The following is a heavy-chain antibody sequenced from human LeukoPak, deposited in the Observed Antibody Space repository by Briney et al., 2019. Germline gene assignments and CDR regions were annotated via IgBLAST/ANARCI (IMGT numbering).Heavy chain of an antibody. CDR1: GFTFSDAN. D-gene: IGHD3-10*01. V-gene: IGHV3-69-1*01. J-gene: IGHJ4*02. Sequence: GGSLRLSCAASGFTFSDANMNWVRQAPGKGLEWVSSINSRNTDIHYAESVKGRFTISRDNAKSSLYLQMNSLRVEDTALYYCARDVRGGSWSGYWGQGTLVTVSS. CDR3: ARDVRGGSWSGY. CDR2: INSRNTDI.